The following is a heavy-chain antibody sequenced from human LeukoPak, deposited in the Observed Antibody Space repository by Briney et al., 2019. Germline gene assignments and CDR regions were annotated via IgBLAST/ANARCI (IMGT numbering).Heavy chain of an antibody. V-gene: IGHV3-66*01. CDR1: GFTVSSNY. D-gene: IGHD6-13*01. Sequence: PGGSLRLSCAASGFTVSSNYMSWVRQAPGKGLEWVSVIYSGGSTYYADSVKGRFTISRDNSKNTLYLQMNSLRAEDTAVYYCARDGSAVAAAVVYFQHWGQGTLVTVSS. CDR2: IYSGGST. CDR3: ARDGSAVAAAVVYFQH. J-gene: IGHJ1*01.